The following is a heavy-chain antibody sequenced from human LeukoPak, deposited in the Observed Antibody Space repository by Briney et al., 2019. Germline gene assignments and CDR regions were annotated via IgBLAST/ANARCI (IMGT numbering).Heavy chain of an antibody. CDR1: GFTFSSYW. J-gene: IGHJ3*02. V-gene: IGHV3-7*01. CDR3: AVLIDWPPEVDAFDI. Sequence: PGGSLRLSCAASGFTFSSYWMSWVLQAPGKGLEWVANIKQDGSEKYYVDSVKGRFTISRDNAKNSLYLQMNSLRAEDTAVYYCAVLIDWPPEVDAFDIWGQGTMVTVSS. D-gene: IGHD3-9*01. CDR2: IKQDGSEK.